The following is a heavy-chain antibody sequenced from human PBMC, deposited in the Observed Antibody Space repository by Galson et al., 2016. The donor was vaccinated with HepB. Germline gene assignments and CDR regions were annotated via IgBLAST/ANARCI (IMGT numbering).Heavy chain of an antibody. CDR3: TRAVPAAPVNGAFDV. V-gene: IGHV2-5*01. CDR1: GFSLTTPGVG. Sequence: PALVKPTQTLTLTCTFSGFSLTTPGVGVGWIRQPPGKALEWLAFIYWNDDERYSPSLKSRLSITKDTSKNQLVLTMTNMDPVDTATYYCTRAVPAAPVNGAFDVWGQGTVVTVSS. D-gene: IGHD2-2*01. CDR2: IYWNDDE. J-gene: IGHJ3*01.